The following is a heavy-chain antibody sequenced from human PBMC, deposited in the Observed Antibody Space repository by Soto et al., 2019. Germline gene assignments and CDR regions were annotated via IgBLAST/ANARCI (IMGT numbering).Heavy chain of an antibody. CDR2: IYYSGST. CDR3: ARKNNWNPLGFDY. D-gene: IGHD1-20*01. Sequence: PSETLSLTCTVSGGSISSSSYYWGWIRQPPGKGLEWIGSIYYSGSTYYNPSLKSRVTISVDTSKNQFSLKLSSVTAADTAVYYCARKNNWNPLGFDYWGQGTLVTVSS. V-gene: IGHV4-39*01. CDR1: GGSISSSSYY. J-gene: IGHJ4*02.